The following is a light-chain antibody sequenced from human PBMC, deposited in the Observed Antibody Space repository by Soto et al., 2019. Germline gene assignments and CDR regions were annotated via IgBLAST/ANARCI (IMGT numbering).Light chain of an antibody. Sequence: QSALTQPASVSGSPGQSITISCTGTSSDVGRYNYVAWYQQHPGVAPKLLIYEVNYRPSGVSNRFSGSKSGNTASLTISGLQPEDEADYYCSSYTGATTLVVFGGGTKLTVL. J-gene: IGLJ3*02. V-gene: IGLV2-14*01. CDR3: SSYTGATTLVV. CDR1: SSDVGRYNY. CDR2: EVN.